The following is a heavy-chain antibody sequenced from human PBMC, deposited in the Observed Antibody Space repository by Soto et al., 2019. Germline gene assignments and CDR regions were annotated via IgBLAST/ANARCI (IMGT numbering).Heavy chain of an antibody. CDR2: ISGSGGST. CDR3: AKEGLVLWPRDAFDI. D-gene: IGHD3-16*01. J-gene: IGHJ3*02. CDR1: GLPFSSYA. Sequence: GGSLRHSCAASGLPFSSYAMSWVRQAPGKGLEWVSAISGSGGSTYYADSVKGRFTISRDNSKNTLYLQMNSLRAEDTAVYYCAKEGLVLWPRDAFDIWGQGTMVTVSS. V-gene: IGHV3-23*01.